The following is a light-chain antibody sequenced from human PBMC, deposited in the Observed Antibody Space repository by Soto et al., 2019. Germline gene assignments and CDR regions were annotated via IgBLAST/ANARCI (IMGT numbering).Light chain of an antibody. J-gene: IGKJ4*01. CDR3: QQYDNLPLT. CDR2: DAS. CDR1: QDISNY. V-gene: IGKV1-33*01. Sequence: DIQMTQYPSSLSASVGDRVTITCQASQDISNYLNWYQQKPGKAPKLLIYDASNLETGVPSRFSGSGSGTDFTFTISSPQPDDIATYYCQQYDNLPLTFGGATKVEIK.